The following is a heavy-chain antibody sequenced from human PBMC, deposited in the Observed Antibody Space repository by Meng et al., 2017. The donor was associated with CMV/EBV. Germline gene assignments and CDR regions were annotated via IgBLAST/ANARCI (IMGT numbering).Heavy chain of an antibody. D-gene: IGHD5-24*01. CDR3: ARDGHRWGGYNSRADY. V-gene: IGHV3-21*01. Sequence: GGSLRLSCAASAFTYINYWMMWVRQAPGKGLEWVSSISSSSSYIYYADSVKGRFTISRDNAKNSLYLQMNSLRAEDTAVYYCARDGHRWGGYNSRADYWGQGTLVTVSS. J-gene: IGHJ4*02. CDR1: AFTYINYW. CDR2: ISSSSSYI.